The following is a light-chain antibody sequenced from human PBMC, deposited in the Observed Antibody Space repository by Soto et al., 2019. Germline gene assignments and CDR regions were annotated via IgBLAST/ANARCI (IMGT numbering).Light chain of an antibody. J-gene: IGLJ1*01. Sequence: QSVLTQPPSASGTPGQRVTISCSGSSSNIGSNTVNWYQQLPGTAPKVLIYSNNQRPSGVPDRFSGSKSDTSASLAISGLQSEDDADYYCAAWDYSLNAYGFGIGTKLTVL. CDR1: SSNIGSNT. CDR3: AAWDYSLNAYG. V-gene: IGLV1-44*01. CDR2: SNN.